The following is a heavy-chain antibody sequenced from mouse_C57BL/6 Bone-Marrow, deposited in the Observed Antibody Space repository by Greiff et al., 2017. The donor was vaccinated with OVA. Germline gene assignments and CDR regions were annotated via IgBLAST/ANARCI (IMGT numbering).Heavy chain of an antibody. CDR3: ARSGFLVTTVVATDY. V-gene: IGHV1-4*01. CDR2: INPSSGYT. CDR1: GYTFTSYT. D-gene: IGHD1-1*01. Sequence: VKLMESGAELARPGASVKMSCKASGYTFTSYTMHWVKQRPGQGLEWIGYINPSSGYTKYNQKFKDKATLTADKSSSSAYMQLSSLTSEDSAVYYCARSGFLVTTVVATDYWGQGTTLTVSS. J-gene: IGHJ2*01.